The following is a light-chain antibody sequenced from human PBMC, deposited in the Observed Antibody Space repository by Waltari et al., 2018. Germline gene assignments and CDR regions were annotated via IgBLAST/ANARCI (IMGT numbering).Light chain of an antibody. CDR1: SSKIGNNY. J-gene: IGLJ1*01. V-gene: IGLV1-51*02. CDR3: GTWDASLGGI. CDR2: ENN. Sequence: QSVLTQPPSVSAAPGQTVTISCSADSSKIGNNYVSWYQHFPGTAPKLLIYENNRRPSGIPDRFSGSKSGTSATLGITGLQTGDEADYYCGTWDASLGGIFGTGNKVTVL.